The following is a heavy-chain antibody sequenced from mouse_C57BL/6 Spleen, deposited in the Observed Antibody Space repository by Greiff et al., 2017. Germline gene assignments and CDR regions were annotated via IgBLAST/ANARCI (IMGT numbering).Heavy chain of an antibody. Sequence: QVQLQQSGPGLVQPSQSLSITCTVSGFSLTSYGVHWVRQSPGKGLEWLGVIWSGGSTDYNAAFISRLSISKDNSKSQVFFKMNSLQADDTAIYYCARTGGLLRYYAMDYWGQGTSVTVSS. CDR2: IWSGGST. CDR3: ARTGGLLRYYAMDY. V-gene: IGHV2-2*01. CDR1: GFSLTSYG. D-gene: IGHD1-1*01. J-gene: IGHJ4*01.